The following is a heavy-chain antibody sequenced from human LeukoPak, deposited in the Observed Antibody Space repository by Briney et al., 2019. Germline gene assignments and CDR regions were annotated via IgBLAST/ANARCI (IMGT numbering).Heavy chain of an antibody. D-gene: IGHD1-26*01. Sequence: SVKVSCKASGYTFTSYAISWVRQAPGQGLEWMGGIIPIFGTANYAQKFQGKVTITADESTSTAYMELSSLRSEDTAVYYCASFSGSYFEAYYYGMDVWGQGTTVTVSS. J-gene: IGHJ6*02. V-gene: IGHV1-69*13. CDR3: ASFSGSYFEAYYYGMDV. CDR1: GYTFTSYA. CDR2: IIPIFGTA.